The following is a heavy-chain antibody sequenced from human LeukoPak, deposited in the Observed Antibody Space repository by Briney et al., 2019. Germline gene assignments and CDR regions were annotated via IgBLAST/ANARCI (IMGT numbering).Heavy chain of an antibody. J-gene: IGHJ4*02. Sequence: GASVKVSCKASGGTFISYAISWVRQAPGQGLEWMGRIIPIFGTANYAQKFQGRVTITTDESTSTAYMELSSLRSEDTAVYYCASGSCRTYLGNWDQGTLVTVSS. CDR1: GGTFISYA. CDR3: ASGSCRTYLGN. D-gene: IGHD1-26*01. CDR2: IIPIFGTA. V-gene: IGHV1-69*05.